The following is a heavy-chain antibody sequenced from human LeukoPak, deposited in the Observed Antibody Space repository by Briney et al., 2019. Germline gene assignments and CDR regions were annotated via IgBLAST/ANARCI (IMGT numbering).Heavy chain of an antibody. CDR1: GGTFSSYT. V-gene: IGHV1-69*04. D-gene: IGHD6-6*01. J-gene: IGHJ6*03. CDR2: IILILGIA. CDR3: ARDSSSSLFDYYYYYMDV. Sequence: SVKVSCKASGGTFSSYTISWVRQAPGQGLEWMGRIILILGIANYAQKFQGRVTITADKSTSTAYMELSSLRSEDTAVYYCARDSSSSLFDYYYYYMDVWGKGTTATVSS.